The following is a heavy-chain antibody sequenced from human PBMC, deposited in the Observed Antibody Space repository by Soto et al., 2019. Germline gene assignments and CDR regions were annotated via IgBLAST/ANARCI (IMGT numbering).Heavy chain of an antibody. CDR3: ARDRTTTAIGVYEL. CDR2: ISNDGFST. Sequence: GGSLRLSCAASGFNFGIHGMAWVRQAPGKGLEWISAISNDGFSTYYVEAVKGRFTISRDTPKNTLYLQMSGLRADDTAIYHCARDRTTTAIGVYELWGQGTLATVSS. V-gene: IGHV3-23*01. D-gene: IGHD2-2*02. J-gene: IGHJ4*02. CDR1: GFNFGIHG.